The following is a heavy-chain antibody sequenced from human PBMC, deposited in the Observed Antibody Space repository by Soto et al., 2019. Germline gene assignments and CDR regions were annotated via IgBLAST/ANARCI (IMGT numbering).Heavy chain of an antibody. D-gene: IGHD3-3*01. V-gene: IGHV4-59*01. CDR3: ARGLEGVGYYYYYYGMDV. J-gene: IGHJ6*02. CDR1: GGSISSYY. CDR2: IYYSGST. Sequence: SETLSLTCTVSGGSISSYYWSWIRQPPGKGLEWIGYIYYSGSTNYNPSLKSRVTISVDTSKNQFSLKLSSVTAADTAVYYCARGLEGVGYYYYYYGMDVWGQGTTVTVSS.